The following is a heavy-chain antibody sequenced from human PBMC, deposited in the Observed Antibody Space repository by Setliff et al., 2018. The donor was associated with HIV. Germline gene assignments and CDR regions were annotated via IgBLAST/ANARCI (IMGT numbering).Heavy chain of an antibody. V-gene: IGHV1-18*04. J-gene: IGHJ3*01. CDR3: AKQGYSDSLYAFDV. CDR2: ISGYNGNT. D-gene: IGHD1-26*01. CDR1: GYTFINFG. Sequence: SVKVSCKASGYTFINFGITWVRQAPGQGLEWVGYISGYNGNTKYARNVQGRVTMTTDTSTSTAYMELRSLRYDDTAVYYCAKQGYSDSLYAFDVWGQGTMVTVSS.